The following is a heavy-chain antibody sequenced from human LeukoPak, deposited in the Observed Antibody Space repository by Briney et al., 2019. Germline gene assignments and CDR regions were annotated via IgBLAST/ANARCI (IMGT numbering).Heavy chain of an antibody. Sequence: ASVKVSCKASGGTFSSYAISWVRQAPGQGLEWMGRIIPILGIANYAQKFQGRVTITADKSTSTAYMELRSLRSDDTAVYYCARGRGGSGNIDYWGQGTLVTVSS. CDR1: GGTFSSYA. CDR3: ARGRGGSGNIDY. J-gene: IGHJ4*02. CDR2: IIPILGIA. D-gene: IGHD3-10*01. V-gene: IGHV1-69*04.